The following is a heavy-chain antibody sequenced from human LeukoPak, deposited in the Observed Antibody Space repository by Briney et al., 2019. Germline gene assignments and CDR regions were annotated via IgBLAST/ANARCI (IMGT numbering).Heavy chain of an antibody. CDR3: ASPNTSGWYRPFYY. J-gene: IGHJ4*02. V-gene: IGHV3-7*01. CDR2: IMQDGSKK. Sequence: PGGSLRLSCAASGFTFSGYWMSWVRQAPGKGLEWVANIMQDGSKKYYVDSVKGRFTISRDNAKNSLYLQMSSLRAEDTAVYYCASPNTSGWYRPFYYWGQGTLVTVSS. CDR1: GFTFSGYW. D-gene: IGHD6-19*01.